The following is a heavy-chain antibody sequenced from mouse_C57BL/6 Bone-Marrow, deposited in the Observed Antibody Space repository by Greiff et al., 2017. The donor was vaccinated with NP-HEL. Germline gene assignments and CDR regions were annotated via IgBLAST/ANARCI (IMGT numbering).Heavy chain of an antibody. CDR2: ISSGGDYI. CDR3: TRGDGSSYEYFDV. Sequence: EVMLVESGEGLVKPGGSLKLSCAASGFTFSSYAMSWVRQTPEKRLEWVAYISSGGDYIYYAATVKGRFTISRDNARNTLYLQMSSLKSEDTAMYYCTRGDGSSYEYFDVWGTGTTVTVSS. J-gene: IGHJ1*03. V-gene: IGHV5-9-1*02. D-gene: IGHD1-1*01. CDR1: GFTFSSYA.